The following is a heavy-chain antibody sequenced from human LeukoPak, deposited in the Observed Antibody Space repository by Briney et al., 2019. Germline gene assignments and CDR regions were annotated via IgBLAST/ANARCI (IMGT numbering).Heavy chain of an antibody. J-gene: IGHJ5*02. V-gene: IGHV1-8*01. D-gene: IGHD1-26*01. Sequence: GASVKVSCKASGYTFTSYDINWVRQATGQGLEWMGWMNPNSGNTGYAQKFQGRVTMTRTTSIRTAYMELSSLRSEDTAVYYCAREGVGATKGRFDPWGQGTLVTVSS. CDR3: AREGVGATKGRFDP. CDR2: MNPNSGNT. CDR1: GYTFTSYD.